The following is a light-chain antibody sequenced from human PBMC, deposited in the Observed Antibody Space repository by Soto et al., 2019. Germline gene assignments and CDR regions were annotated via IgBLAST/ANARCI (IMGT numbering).Light chain of an antibody. J-gene: IGKJ4*01. Sequence: EIVLTQSPATLSLSPGERATLSCRASQSVSSYLAWYQQKPGQAPRLLIYGALSRATGIPDRFSGSGSGTDFTLTISRLEPEDFALYYCQQYATSPLTLGGGTKVDIK. CDR1: QSVSSY. CDR2: GAL. V-gene: IGKV3-20*01. CDR3: QQYATSPLT.